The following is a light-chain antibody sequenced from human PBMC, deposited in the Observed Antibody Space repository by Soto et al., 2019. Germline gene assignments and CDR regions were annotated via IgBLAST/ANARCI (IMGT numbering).Light chain of an antibody. J-gene: IGLJ2*01. CDR2: DNS. CDR1: SSNIGAGYD. CDR3: QSYDSSLRRV. V-gene: IGLV1-40*01. Sequence: QSVLTQPPSVSRPPGQRVTISCTRSSSNIGAGYDVHWYQQLPGTAPKLLIYDNSNRPSGVPDRFSGSKSGTSASLAITGLQAEDEADYYCQSYDSSLRRVFGGGTKLTVL.